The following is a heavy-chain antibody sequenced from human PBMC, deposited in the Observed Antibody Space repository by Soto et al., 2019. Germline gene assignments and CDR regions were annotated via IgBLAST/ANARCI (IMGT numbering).Heavy chain of an antibody. Sequence: QVQLVQSGAEVKKPGSSVKVSCKASGGTFSSYAISWVRQAPGQGLEWMGGIIPIFGTANYAQKFQGRVTRTEDASTRPAYTELSGLRSEATAVYYCARDIVVVVAATPIFWDYYDGMDVWGQGTTVTVSS. V-gene: IGHV1-69*12. CDR3: ARDIVVVVAATPIFWDYYDGMDV. D-gene: IGHD2-15*01. CDR1: GGTFSSYA. J-gene: IGHJ6*02. CDR2: IIPIFGTA.